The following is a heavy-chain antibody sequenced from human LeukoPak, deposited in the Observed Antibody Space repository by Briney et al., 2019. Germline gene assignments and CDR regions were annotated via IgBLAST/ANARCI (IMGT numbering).Heavy chain of an antibody. CDR2: IYYSGST. D-gene: IGHD3-10*01. CDR1: GGSISSYY. CDR3: ARSRDQDWFDP. Sequence: SETLSLTCSVSGGSISSYYWTWIRQPPGKGLEWIGNIYYSGSTKYSPSLKSRVTVSVDTSKNQFSLKLSSVTAADTAVYYCARSRDQDWFDPWGQGTLVTVSS. V-gene: IGHV4-59*12. J-gene: IGHJ5*02.